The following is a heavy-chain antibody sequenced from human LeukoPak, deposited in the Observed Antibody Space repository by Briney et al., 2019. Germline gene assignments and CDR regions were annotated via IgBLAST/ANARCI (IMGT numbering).Heavy chain of an antibody. J-gene: IGHJ3*02. V-gene: IGHV4-39*01. CDR2: IFYSGST. Sequence: PSETLSLTCTVSGTSISSSSYYWGWIRQPPGKGLEWIGNIFYSGSTSYNPSLKSRVTISVDSPKNQFSRKLSSVTATDTAVYYCARTNSSGYYYGSYAFDIWGQGTKVTVSS. D-gene: IGHD3-22*01. CDR3: ARTNSSGYYYGSYAFDI. CDR1: GTSISSSSYY.